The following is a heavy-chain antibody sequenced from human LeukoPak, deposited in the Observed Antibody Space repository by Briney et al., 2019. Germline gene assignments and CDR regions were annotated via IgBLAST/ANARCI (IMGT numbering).Heavy chain of an antibody. V-gene: IGHV3-30*18. Sequence: GGSLRLSCAAPGFTFSSYGMHWVRQAPGKGLEWVAVISYDGSNKYYADSVKGRFTISRDNSKNTLYLQMNSLRAEDTAVYYCAKVSVAVAEGYFQHWGQGTLVTVSS. D-gene: IGHD6-19*01. J-gene: IGHJ1*01. CDR3: AKVSVAVAEGYFQH. CDR2: ISYDGSNK. CDR1: GFTFSSYG.